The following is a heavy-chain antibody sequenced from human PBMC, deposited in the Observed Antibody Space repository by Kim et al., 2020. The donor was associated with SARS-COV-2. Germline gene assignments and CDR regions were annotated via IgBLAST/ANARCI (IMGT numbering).Heavy chain of an antibody. CDR1: GFTFSSYG. J-gene: IGHJ6*01. CDR3: AKELNDGYSYAQDYYGM. V-gene: IGHV3-30*18. Sequence: GGSLRLSCAASGFTFSSYGMHWVRQAPGKGLEWVAVISYDGSNKYYADSVKGRFTISRDNSKNTLYLQMNSLRAEDTAVYYCAKELNDGYSYAQDYYGM. CDR2: ISYDGSNK. D-gene: IGHD5-18*01.